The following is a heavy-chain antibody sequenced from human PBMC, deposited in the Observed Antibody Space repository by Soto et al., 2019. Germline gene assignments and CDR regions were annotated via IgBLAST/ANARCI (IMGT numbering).Heavy chain of an antibody. CDR1: GYSFTKFD. CDR2: ISTFTGST. D-gene: IGHD4-4*01. CDR3: TRESAVSHPTFDY. V-gene: IGHV1-18*01. J-gene: IGHJ4*02. Sequence: VQLVQSGAEVKKPGASVKVSCKASGYSFTKFDFSWVRQVPGQGLEWMGWISTFTGSTNYAQKFQGRVSMTRDTYTNTAYMELWSLRSDDTAVYFCTRESAVSHPTFDYWGQGTLVTVSS.